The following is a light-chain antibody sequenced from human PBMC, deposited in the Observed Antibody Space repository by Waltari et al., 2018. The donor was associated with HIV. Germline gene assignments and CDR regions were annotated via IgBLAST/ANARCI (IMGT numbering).Light chain of an antibody. Sequence: EIVMTQSPATLSVSPGERATLSCRASQSISSDLAWYQQKPGQAPRLLIYGASTRVPGIPVKFTGSGSGTEFTLTIRSLQSEDFAIYYCQQYNNWPPGMYAFGQGTKLEMK. V-gene: IGKV3-15*01. CDR1: QSISSD. CDR3: QQYNNWPPGMYA. J-gene: IGKJ2*01. CDR2: GAS.